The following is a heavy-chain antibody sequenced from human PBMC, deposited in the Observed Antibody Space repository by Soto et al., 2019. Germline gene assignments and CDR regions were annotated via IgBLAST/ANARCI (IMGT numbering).Heavy chain of an antibody. J-gene: IGHJ6*02. CDR3: ARDADYGGSRGGMDV. Sequence: QMNLEESGPGLVKPSETLSLICSVSGGSLNNADYFWSWIRHHPENGLEWIGYIYYIGSTRYNPSFKTRATLSIDTAKNHFSQRLNSVTVADTAVYFCARDADYGGSRGGMDVWGRGTTVTVSS. V-gene: IGHV4-31*03. CDR2: IYYIGST. D-gene: IGHD4-17*01. CDR1: GGSLNNADYF.